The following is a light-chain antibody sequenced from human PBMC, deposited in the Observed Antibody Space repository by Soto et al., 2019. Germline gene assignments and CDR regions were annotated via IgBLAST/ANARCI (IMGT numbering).Light chain of an antibody. J-gene: IGKJ4*01. Sequence: EIVLTQSPGTLSLSPGERATLSCRASQSVSSSLAWYQQKPGQAPRLLIYGASTRATGIPARFSGSGSGTEFTLTISSLQSEDFAVYYCQQYNNWPPTFGGGTKVDIK. CDR2: GAS. V-gene: IGKV3-15*01. CDR1: QSVSSS. CDR3: QQYNNWPPT.